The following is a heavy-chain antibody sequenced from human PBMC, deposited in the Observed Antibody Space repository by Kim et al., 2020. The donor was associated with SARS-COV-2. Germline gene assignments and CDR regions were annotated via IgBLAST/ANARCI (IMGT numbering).Heavy chain of an antibody. J-gene: IGHJ5*02. CDR1: GFTFSDYY. Sequence: GGSLRLSCAASGFTFSDYYMSWIRQAPGKGLEWVSYISSSGSTIYYADSVKGRFTISRDNAKNSLYLQMNSLRAEDTAVYYCAREATDPYDFWSGYPNWFDPWGQGTLVSVSS. CDR3: AREATDPYDFWSGYPNWFDP. D-gene: IGHD3-3*01. V-gene: IGHV3-11*01. CDR2: ISSSGSTI.